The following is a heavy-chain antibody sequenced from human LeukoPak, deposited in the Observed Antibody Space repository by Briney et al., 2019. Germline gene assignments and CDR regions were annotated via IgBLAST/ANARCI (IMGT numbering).Heavy chain of an antibody. Sequence: GGSLRLSCAASGFTFSSYSMNWVRQAPGKGLEWVSSISSSSSYIYYADSVKGRFTISRDNAKNSLYLQMNSLRAEDTAVYYCARDRSIAAAGTEAFDIWGQGTMVTVSS. V-gene: IGHV3-21*01. CDR3: ARDRSIAAAGTEAFDI. CDR1: GFTFSSYS. J-gene: IGHJ3*02. D-gene: IGHD6-13*01. CDR2: ISSSSSYI.